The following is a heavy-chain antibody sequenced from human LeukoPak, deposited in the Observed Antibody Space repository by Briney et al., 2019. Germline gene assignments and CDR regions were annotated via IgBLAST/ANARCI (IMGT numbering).Heavy chain of an antibody. CDR1: GFTFSSYA. D-gene: IGHD1-26*01. CDR3: ARVSAIVGATTLDY. V-gene: IGHV3-30-3*01. J-gene: IGHJ4*02. Sequence: GRSLRLSCAASGFTFSSYAMHWVRQAPGKGLEWVAVISYDGSNKYYADSVKGRFTISRDNSKNTLYLQMNSLRAEDTAVYYCARVSAIVGATTLDYWGQGTLVTVSS. CDR2: ISYDGSNK.